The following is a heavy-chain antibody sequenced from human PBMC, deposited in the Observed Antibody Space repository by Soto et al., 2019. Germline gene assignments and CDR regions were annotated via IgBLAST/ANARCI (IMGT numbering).Heavy chain of an antibody. J-gene: IGHJ5*02. Sequence: GGSLRLSCAASGFTFSSYSMNWVLQAPGKGLEWVSSISSSSSYIYYADSVKGRFTISRDNAKNSLYLQMNSLRAEDTAVYYCARDPENPGIAAAGKAWFDPWGQGTLVTVSS. V-gene: IGHV3-21*01. CDR2: ISSSSSYI. D-gene: IGHD6-13*01. CDR1: GFTFSSYS. CDR3: ARDPENPGIAAAGKAWFDP.